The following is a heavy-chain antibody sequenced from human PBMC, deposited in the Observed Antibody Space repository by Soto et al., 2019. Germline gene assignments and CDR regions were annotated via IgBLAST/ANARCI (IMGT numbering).Heavy chain of an antibody. CDR2: IWYDGSNK. Sequence: LRLSCAASGFTFSSYGMHWVRQAPGKGLEWVAVIWYDGSNKYYADSVKGRFTISRDNSKNTLYLQMNSLRAEDTAVYYCARDLGKTVGMDVWGQGTTVTVSS. CDR3: ARDLGKTVGMDV. CDR1: GFTFSSYG. V-gene: IGHV3-33*01. J-gene: IGHJ6*02. D-gene: IGHD2-15*01.